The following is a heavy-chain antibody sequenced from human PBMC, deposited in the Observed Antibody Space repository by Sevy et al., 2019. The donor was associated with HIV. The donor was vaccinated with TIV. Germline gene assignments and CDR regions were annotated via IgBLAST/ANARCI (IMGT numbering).Heavy chain of an antibody. CDR1: GGPISTCTNF. CDR2: IYCGGST. CDR3: ARGRIIFFDD. Sequence: SETLSLTCIVSGGPISTCTNFWGWIRQPPGKGLEWIGSIYCGGSTYYNPSLKSRVAISVDTSKNQFSLKVNSVSAADTAVYYCARGRIIFFDDWGQGALVTVSS. D-gene: IGHD3-10*01. V-gene: IGHV4-39*01. J-gene: IGHJ4*02.